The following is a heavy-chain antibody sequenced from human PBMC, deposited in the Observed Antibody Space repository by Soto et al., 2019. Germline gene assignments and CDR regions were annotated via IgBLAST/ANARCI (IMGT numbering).Heavy chain of an antibody. Sequence: QVQLQESGPGLVKPSQTLSLTCTVSGGSISSGGYYWSWIRQHPGKGLEWIGYIYYGGSTYYNPYLMRRVTISVDTSKNQFSLKLSSVTAADTAVYYCARGRDCSTTSCSLDLRLGYYFDKWGQGTLVTVSS. J-gene: IGHJ4*02. D-gene: IGHD2-2*01. CDR1: GGSISSGGYY. CDR3: ARGRDCSTTSCSLDLRLGYYFDK. CDR2: IYYGGST. V-gene: IGHV4-31*03.